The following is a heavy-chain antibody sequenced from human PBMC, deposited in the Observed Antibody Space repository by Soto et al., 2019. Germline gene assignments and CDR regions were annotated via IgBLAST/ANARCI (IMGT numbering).Heavy chain of an antibody. V-gene: IGHV1-2*04. CDR1: GYTFTGYY. CDR2: INPNSGGT. D-gene: IGHD3-22*01. CDR3: ARAVADSSGYYYSYYGMDV. Sequence: ASVKVSCKASGYTFTGYYMHWVRQAPGQGLEWMGWINPNSGGTNYAQKFQGWVTMTRDTSIGTAYMELSRLRSDDTAVYYCARAVADSSGYYYSYYGMDVWGQGTTVTVSS. J-gene: IGHJ6*02.